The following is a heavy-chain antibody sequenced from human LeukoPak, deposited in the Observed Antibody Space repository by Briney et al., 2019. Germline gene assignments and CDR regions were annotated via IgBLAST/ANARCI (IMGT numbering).Heavy chain of an antibody. CDR2: ISYDGSNK. CDR1: GFTFSSYG. Sequence: PGGSLRLSCAASGFTFSSYGMHWVRQAPGKGLEWVAVISYDGSNKYYADSVKGRFTISRDNSKNTLYLQMNSLRAEDTAVYYCARVAPDYDGPGWFDPWGQGTLVTVSS. J-gene: IGHJ5*02. D-gene: IGHD3-22*01. CDR3: ARVAPDYDGPGWFDP. V-gene: IGHV3-30*03.